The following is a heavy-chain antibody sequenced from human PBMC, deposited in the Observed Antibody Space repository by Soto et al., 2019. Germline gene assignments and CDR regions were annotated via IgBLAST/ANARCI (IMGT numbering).Heavy chain of an antibody. J-gene: IGHJ4*02. Sequence: GSLRLSCAASVFTFSNYSMHWVRQAPGKGLEWLAVISKDGDKKYYADSVKGRFTISRDNSKNTLYLQMNSLRPEDTAVHYCAREWSVANPGYWGQGTQVTVSS. V-gene: IGHV3-30-3*01. CDR3: AREWSVANPGY. CDR1: VFTFSNYS. D-gene: IGHD5-12*01. CDR2: ISKDGDKK.